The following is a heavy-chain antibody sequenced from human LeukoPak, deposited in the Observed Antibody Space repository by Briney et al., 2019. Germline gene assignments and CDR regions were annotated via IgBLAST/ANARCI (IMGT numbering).Heavy chain of an antibody. D-gene: IGHD6-19*01. V-gene: IGHV1-2*02. Sequence: ASVKVPCKASGYTFTGYYMHWVRQAPGQGLEWMGWINPNSGGTNYAQKFQGRVTMTRDTSISTAYMELSRLRSDDTAVYYCARGGSSGWYPSYYYYYMDVWGKGTTVTISS. CDR1: GYTFTGYY. CDR3: ARGGSSGWYPSYYYYYMDV. J-gene: IGHJ6*03. CDR2: INPNSGGT.